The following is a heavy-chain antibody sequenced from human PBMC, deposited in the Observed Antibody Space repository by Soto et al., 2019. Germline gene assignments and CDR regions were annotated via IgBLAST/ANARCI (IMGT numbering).Heavy chain of an antibody. CDR1: GGSISSGDYY. J-gene: IGHJ6*02. V-gene: IGHV4-30-4*01. CDR2: IYYSGST. Sequence: PSETLSLTCTVSGGSISSGDYYWSWIRQPPGKGLEWIGYIYYSGSTYYNPPLKSRVTISVDKSKNQFSLKLSSVTAADTAVYYCARVRMVRGVRYYYYYGMDVWGQGTTVPVSS. CDR3: ARVRMVRGVRYYYYYGMDV. D-gene: IGHD3-10*01.